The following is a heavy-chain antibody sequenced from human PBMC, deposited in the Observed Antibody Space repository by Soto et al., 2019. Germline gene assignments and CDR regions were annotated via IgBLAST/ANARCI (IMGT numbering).Heavy chain of an antibody. J-gene: IGHJ4*02. V-gene: IGHV3-23*01. D-gene: IGHD6-19*01. CDR1: GFIFSSFA. CDR2: ISASGDNA. CDR3: AKFFVAGTRGYFDS. Sequence: EVQLLESGGGLVQPGGSLRLSCSASGFIFSSFAMSWVPQAPGQGLEWVSAISASGDNAYYADSVKGRFTISRDRSKSLYLQMKRLRAEDTAISYCAKFFVAGTRGYFDSWGQGTLVTGSS.